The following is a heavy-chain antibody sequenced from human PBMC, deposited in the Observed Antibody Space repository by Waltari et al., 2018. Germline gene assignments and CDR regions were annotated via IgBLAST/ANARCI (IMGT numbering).Heavy chain of an antibody. Sequence: QVQFVQSGAEVKKPGASVKVSCKASGYTFSNYAMHWVRQAPGQRPEWMGRINGGNGDTKYSQKFQGRVTITTDESTSTAYMELSSLRSEDTAVYYCARSHIVATIVDWYFDLWGRGTLVTVSS. D-gene: IGHD5-12*01. CDR3: ARSHIVATIVDWYFDL. J-gene: IGHJ2*01. CDR2: INGGNGDT. V-gene: IGHV1-3*01. CDR1: GYTFSNYA.